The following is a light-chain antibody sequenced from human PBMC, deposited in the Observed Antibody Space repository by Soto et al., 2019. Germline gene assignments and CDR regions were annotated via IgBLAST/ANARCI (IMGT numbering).Light chain of an antibody. CDR3: SSRIGGTSVV. Sequence: QSALTQPPSAYGSPEQSVTISCIGTSSDLGDFNYVSWYQQHPGQVPKLMIYEVTKRPSGVPDRFSGSKSGNTASLTVSGLQAEDEADYYCSSRIGGTSVVFGGGTKLTVL. J-gene: IGLJ2*01. CDR1: SSDLGDFNY. V-gene: IGLV2-8*01. CDR2: EVT.